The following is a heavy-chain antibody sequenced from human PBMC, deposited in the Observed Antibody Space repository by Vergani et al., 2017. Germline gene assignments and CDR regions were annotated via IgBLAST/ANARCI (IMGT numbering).Heavy chain of an antibody. V-gene: IGHV1-46*01. D-gene: IGHD4-17*01. CDR1: GYPFTSYY. Sequence: QVQLVQSGAEVKKPGASVKVSCKASGYPFTSYYMHWVRQAPGQGLEWMGIINPSGGSTSYAQKFQGRVTMTSNTSTSTIYMELSSLASEDRAVYYCAKDARYGEMLDWEQGTVVAVSS. J-gene: IGHJ4*02. CDR2: INPSGGST. CDR3: AKDARYGEMLD.